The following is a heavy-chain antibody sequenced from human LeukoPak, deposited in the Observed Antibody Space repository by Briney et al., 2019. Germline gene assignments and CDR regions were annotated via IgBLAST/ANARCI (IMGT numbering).Heavy chain of an antibody. CDR2: IKYDGSAK. CDR1: GFSAGGYW. CDR3: VRVQQSVVHFYFDS. D-gene: IGHD2-2*01. J-gene: IGHJ4*02. Sequence: GGSLRLSCAASGFSAGGYWMSWVRQAPGKGLERVAIIKYDGSAKRYVDSVKGRFTISRDNVQNSLYLELNSLRSDDTAVYYCVRVQQSVVHFYFDSWGQGTLVTVSS. V-gene: IGHV3-7*01.